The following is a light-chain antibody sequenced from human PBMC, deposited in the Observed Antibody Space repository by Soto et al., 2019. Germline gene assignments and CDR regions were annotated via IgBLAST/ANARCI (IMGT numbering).Light chain of an antibody. J-gene: IGKJ4*01. CDR1: QSISNY. Sequence: DMEMTQSPSSLSASVGDRVTITCRASQSISNYLNWYQHKPGKVPKLLIYAASSLQSGVPTRFSGSGSGTDFTLTINSLQPEDLATYYCQQSYGTPLTVGGGTKIEIK. CDR2: AAS. V-gene: IGKV1-39*01. CDR3: QQSYGTPLT.